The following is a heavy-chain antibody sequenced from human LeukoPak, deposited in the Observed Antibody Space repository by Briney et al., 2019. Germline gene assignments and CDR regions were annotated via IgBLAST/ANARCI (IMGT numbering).Heavy chain of an antibody. CDR1: GDSVSSNSAA. CDR3: ARGGCYILTGHHPFDY. V-gene: IGHV6-1*01. D-gene: IGHD3-9*01. Sequence: SQTLSLTCAISGDSVSSNSAAWNWIRQSPSRGLEWLGRTYYRSKWYNDYAVSVKSRITINPDTSKNQFSLQLNSVTPEDTAVYYCARGGCYILTGHHPFDYWGQGTLVTVSS. CDR2: TYYRSKWYN. J-gene: IGHJ4*02.